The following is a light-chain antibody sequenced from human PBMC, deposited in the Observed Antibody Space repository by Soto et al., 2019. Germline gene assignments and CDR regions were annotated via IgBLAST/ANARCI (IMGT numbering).Light chain of an antibody. CDR1: QSVSSN. CDR3: QHYNNWPPWT. Sequence: EIVMTQSPATLSVSPGGRATLSCRASQSVSSNLAWYQQKPGQAPRLLIYGASTRATGIPARFSGSGSGTEFTLIISSLQSEDFAVYYCQHYNNWPPWTFGQGTKVEIK. CDR2: GAS. V-gene: IGKV3-15*01. J-gene: IGKJ1*01.